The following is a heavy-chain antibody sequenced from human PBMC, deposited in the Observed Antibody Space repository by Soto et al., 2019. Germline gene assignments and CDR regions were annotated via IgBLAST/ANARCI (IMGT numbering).Heavy chain of an antibody. Sequence: QVQLQQWGAGLLKPSETLSLTCAVYGGSFSGFYWTWIRQTPGKGLEWIGEIIHSGSTNYNPSLKSRVTISLDTSKNQFSLNLSSVTAADTAIYYCARVGTVRQQQKWIDPWGQGTPVTVSS. V-gene: IGHV4-34*12. D-gene: IGHD6-13*01. CDR2: IIHSGST. J-gene: IGHJ5*02. CDR1: GGSFSGFY. CDR3: ARVGTVRQQQKWIDP.